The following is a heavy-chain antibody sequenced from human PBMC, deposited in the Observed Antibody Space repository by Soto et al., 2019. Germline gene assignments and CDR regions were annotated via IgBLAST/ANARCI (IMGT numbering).Heavy chain of an antibody. Sequence: QVQLVQSGAEVKKPGASVKLSCEASGYTFTSYAMHWVRQAPGQRLEWMGWINAGNGNTKYSQKFQGRVTITRDTSASTAYMELSSLRSEDTAVYYCARGGIAAQKLTIDYWGQGTLVTVSS. V-gene: IGHV1-3*01. CDR1: GYTFTSYA. D-gene: IGHD6-13*01. J-gene: IGHJ4*02. CDR2: INAGNGNT. CDR3: ARGGIAAQKLTIDY.